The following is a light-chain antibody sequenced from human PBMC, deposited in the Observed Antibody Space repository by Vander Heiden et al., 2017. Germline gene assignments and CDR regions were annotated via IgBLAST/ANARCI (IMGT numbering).Light chain of an antibody. CDR3: QQYNSHSRT. J-gene: IGKJ1*01. V-gene: IGKV1-5*03. CDR2: EAS. Sequence: DIQMTQSPSTLSASVENRVTITCRASQSIDNWLAWYQQKPGKAPKLLSYEASSVDSGVPSRFSGSGSGTEFTLTISSLQPGDFATYYCQQYNSHSRTFGQGTKVDIK. CDR1: QSIDNW.